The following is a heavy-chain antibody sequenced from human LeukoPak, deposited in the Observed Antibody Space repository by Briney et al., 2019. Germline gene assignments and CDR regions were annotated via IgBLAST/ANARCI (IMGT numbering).Heavy chain of an antibody. D-gene: IGHD6-13*01. V-gene: IGHV4-59*01. CDR2: IYYSGNT. Sequence: SETLSLTCTVSGGSISSYYWSWMRQPPGKGLEGIGYIYYSGNTNYNPSLKGRVTISVDTSKNQFSLKLRSVSAAETAVYNCARIPSAPYYYNMDVWGKGPTVTVSS. CDR3: ARIPSAPYYYNMDV. J-gene: IGHJ6*03. CDR1: GGSISSYY.